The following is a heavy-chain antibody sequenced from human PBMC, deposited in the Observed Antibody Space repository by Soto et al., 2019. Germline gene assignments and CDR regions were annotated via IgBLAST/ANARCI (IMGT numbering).Heavy chain of an antibody. CDR2: INPNSGGT. V-gene: IGHV1-2*02. D-gene: IGHD3-10*01. J-gene: IGHJ5*02. CDR3: ARVPRRITMVRGLGWFDP. CDR1: GYTFTGYY. Sequence: ASVKVPCKASGYTFTGYYMHWVRQAPGQGLEWMGWINPNSGGTNYAQKFQGRVTMTRDTSISTAYMELSRLRSDDTAVYYCARVPRRITMVRGLGWFDPWGQGTLVTVSS.